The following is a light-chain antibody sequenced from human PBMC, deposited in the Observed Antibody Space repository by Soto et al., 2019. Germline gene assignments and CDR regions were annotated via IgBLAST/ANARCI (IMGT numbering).Light chain of an antibody. V-gene: IGLV7-46*01. Sequence: AVVTQEPSLTVSPGGTVTLTCGSSTGAVTSGHYPFWFQQKPGQAPRTLIYDTSNKHSWTPARFSGSLLGGKAALTLSGAQPEDEAEYYCLLSYSGACVVFGGGTKLTVL. CDR3: LLSYSGACVV. J-gene: IGLJ2*01. CDR2: DTS. CDR1: TGAVTSGHY.